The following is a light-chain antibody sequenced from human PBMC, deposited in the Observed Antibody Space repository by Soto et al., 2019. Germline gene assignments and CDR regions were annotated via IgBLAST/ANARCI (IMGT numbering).Light chain of an antibody. CDR1: QSISSY. J-gene: IGKJ2*03. CDR3: QQSCSTAYS. V-gene: IGKV1-39*01. Sequence: DIQMTQSPSSLSASVGDRVTITCRASQSISSYLNWYQQKPGKAPKLLIYAASSLQSGGPSRFSASGSGRDFARAISSLQPEDVASYYCQQSCSTAYSFGQGTKREIK. CDR2: AAS.